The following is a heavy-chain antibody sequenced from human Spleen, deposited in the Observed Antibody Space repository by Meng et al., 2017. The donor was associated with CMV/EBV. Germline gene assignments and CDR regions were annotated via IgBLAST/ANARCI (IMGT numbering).Heavy chain of an antibody. Sequence: YTFTGYYMHWVRQAPGQGLEWMGWINTNSGGTNYAQKFQGRVTMTRDTSISTAFMELSRLRSDDTAVYYCATCGGDCYSGLNWFDPWGQGTLVTVSS. CDR2: INTNSGGT. V-gene: IGHV1-2*02. J-gene: IGHJ5*02. CDR3: ATCGGDCYSGLNWFDP. CDR1: YTFTGYY. D-gene: IGHD2-21*01.